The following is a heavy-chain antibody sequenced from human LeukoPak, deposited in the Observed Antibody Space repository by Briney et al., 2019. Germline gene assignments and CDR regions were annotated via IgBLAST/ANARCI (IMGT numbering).Heavy chain of an antibody. CDR3: ARETLSLDY. CDR2: INHSGST. CDR1: GGSFSGYY. V-gene: IGHV4-34*01. Sequence: SETLSLTCAVYGGSFSGYYWSWIRQPPGKGLEWIGEINHSGSTNYNPSLKSRVTISVDTSKNQFSLQLNSVTPEDTAVYYCARETLSLDYWGQGTLVTVSS. J-gene: IGHJ4*02. D-gene: IGHD3-16*02.